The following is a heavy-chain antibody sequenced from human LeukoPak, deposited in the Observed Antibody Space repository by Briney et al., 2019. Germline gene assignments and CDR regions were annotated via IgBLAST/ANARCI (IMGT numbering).Heavy chain of an antibody. CDR2: IYYSGST. V-gene: IGHV4-39*01. Sequence: SSETLSLTCTVSGGSISSSSFYWGWVRQHPGKGLEWIGNIYYSGSTYYNPSLKSRVTISVDTSKNQFSLKLSSVIAADTAVYYCARHKGYTYGYGDYWGQGTLVTVSP. CDR1: GGSISSSSFY. D-gene: IGHD5-18*01. CDR3: ARHKGYTYGYGDY. J-gene: IGHJ4*02.